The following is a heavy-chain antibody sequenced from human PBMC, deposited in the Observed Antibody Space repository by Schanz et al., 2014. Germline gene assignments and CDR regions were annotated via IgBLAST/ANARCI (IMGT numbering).Heavy chain of an antibody. J-gene: IGHJ3*01. V-gene: IGHV3-11*04. Sequence: QVQLVESGGGLVKPGGSLRLSCAASGFTFSSYYMSWIRQAPGKGLEWVSSIISTGGTIYYVDSVRGRFTISRDNAKNTVNLQMNSLRAEDTAVYYCARGREVVAKIFDVWGQGTMVTVSS. D-gene: IGHD3-22*01. CDR2: IISTGGTI. CDR3: ARGREVVAKIFDV. CDR1: GFTFSSYY.